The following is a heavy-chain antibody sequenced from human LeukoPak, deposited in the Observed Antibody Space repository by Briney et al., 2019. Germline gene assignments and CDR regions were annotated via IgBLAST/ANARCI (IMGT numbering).Heavy chain of an antibody. Sequence: SVKVSCKASGGTFSSYAISWVRQAPGQGLEWMGRIIPILGIANYAQKFQGRVTMTRNTSISTAYMELSSLRSEDTAVYYCARTSGHYYDSSGYHYWGQGTLVTVSS. J-gene: IGHJ4*02. CDR2: IIPILGIA. V-gene: IGHV1-69*04. CDR3: ARTSGHYYDSSGYHY. CDR1: GGTFSSYA. D-gene: IGHD3-22*01.